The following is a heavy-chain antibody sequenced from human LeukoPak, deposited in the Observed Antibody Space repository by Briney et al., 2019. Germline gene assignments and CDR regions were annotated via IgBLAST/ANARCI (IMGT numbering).Heavy chain of an antibody. J-gene: IGHJ4*02. CDR1: GFSFISYS. Sequence: GGSLRLSCAASGFSFISYSMNWVRQAPGKGLEWVSYISSSSSTIYYADSVKGRFTISRDNAKNSLYLQMNSLRAEDTAVYYCARALNLLDPVTLDYWGQGTLVTVSS. D-gene: IGHD1-1*01. V-gene: IGHV3-48*01. CDR2: ISSSSSTI. CDR3: ARALNLLDPVTLDY.